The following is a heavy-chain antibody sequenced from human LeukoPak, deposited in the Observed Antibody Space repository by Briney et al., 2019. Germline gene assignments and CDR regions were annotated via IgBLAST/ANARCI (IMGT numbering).Heavy chain of an antibody. V-gene: IGHV3-48*04. CDR1: GFTFSSYS. Sequence: GGSLRLSCAASGFTFSSYSLNWVRQAPGKGLEWVSFISSSSITIYYADSVKGRFTISRDNAEKSLYLKMNSLIAEDTAVYYCARDRGGSYSAIDYWGQGTLVTVSS. D-gene: IGHD2-15*01. J-gene: IGHJ4*02. CDR2: ISSSSITI. CDR3: ARDRGGSYSAIDY.